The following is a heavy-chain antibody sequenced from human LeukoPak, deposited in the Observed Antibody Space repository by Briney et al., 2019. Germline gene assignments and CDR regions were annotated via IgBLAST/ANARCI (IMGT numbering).Heavy chain of an antibody. V-gene: IGHV4-30-2*01. D-gene: IGHD6-13*01. Sequence: PSETLSLTCTVSGGPISSGGYYWSWIRQPPGKGLEWIGYIYHDGSTYYNPSLKSRVTISVDTSKNQFSLKLSSVTAADTAVYYCARGMQQRYYYYYYGMDVWGQGTTVTVSS. J-gene: IGHJ6*02. CDR3: ARGMQQRYYYYYYGMDV. CDR2: IYHDGST. CDR1: GGPISSGGYY.